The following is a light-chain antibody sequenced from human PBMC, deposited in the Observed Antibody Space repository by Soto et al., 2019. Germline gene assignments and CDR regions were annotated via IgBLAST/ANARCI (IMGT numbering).Light chain of an antibody. CDR1: SSNIGAGYD. J-gene: IGLJ3*02. CDR2: GNS. Sequence: QSVLTQPPSVSGAPGQRVTISCTGSSSNIGAGYDVHWYQQLPGTAPKLLIYGNSNRPSGVPDRFSGSKSGTSASLAITGRQAEDMAEYYCQSYDSSLSGWVFGGGTKLTVL. V-gene: IGLV1-40*01. CDR3: QSYDSSLSGWV.